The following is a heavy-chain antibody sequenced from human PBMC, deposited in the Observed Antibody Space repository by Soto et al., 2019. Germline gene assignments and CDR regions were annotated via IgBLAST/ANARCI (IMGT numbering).Heavy chain of an antibody. J-gene: IGHJ5*02. V-gene: IGHV1-3*04. CDR1: GYTFNRYA. CDR2: IHTCDGDT. Sequence: QVQPVQSGAEPKKPGASVKLSCKSSGYTFNRYAVPWVRQAPGQTVEWLRWIHTCDGDTKDSKKFGDTLTINIDPSTTTADMELSNLRSEETAIYYCARVPRYTSHFVRVRGVMFAGCFFPWGEGALVTVSS. D-gene: IGHD3-10*01. CDR3: ARVPRYTSHFVRVRGVMFAGCFFP.